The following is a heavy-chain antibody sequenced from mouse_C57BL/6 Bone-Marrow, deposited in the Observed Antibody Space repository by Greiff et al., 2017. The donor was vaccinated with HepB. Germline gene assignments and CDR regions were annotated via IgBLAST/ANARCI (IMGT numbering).Heavy chain of an antibody. J-gene: IGHJ2*01. D-gene: IGHD1-1*01. CDR3: ARENYGSSYVWDY. V-gene: IGHV1-54*01. CDR1: GYAFTNYL. CDR2: INPGSGGT. Sequence: VQLQQSGAELVRPGTSVKVSCKASGYAFTNYLIEWVKQRPGQGLEWIGVINPGSGGTNYNEKFKGKATLTADKSSSTAYMQLSSLTSEDSAVYFCARENYGSSYVWDYWGQGTTLTVSS.